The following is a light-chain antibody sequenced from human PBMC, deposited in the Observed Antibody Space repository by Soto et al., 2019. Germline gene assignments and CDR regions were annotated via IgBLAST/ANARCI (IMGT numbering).Light chain of an antibody. J-gene: IGKJ3*01. V-gene: IGKV1-33*01. CDR1: QDISNF. CDR2: DAS. Sequence: DIQMTQSPSSLSASVGDRITITCQASQDISNFLNWYQQKPGKAPKLLIYDASNLETGIPSRFSGSGSGTDFTFTISSLQPADIGTYYCQQYDEIPPNFGPGTKVDIK. CDR3: QQYDEIPPN.